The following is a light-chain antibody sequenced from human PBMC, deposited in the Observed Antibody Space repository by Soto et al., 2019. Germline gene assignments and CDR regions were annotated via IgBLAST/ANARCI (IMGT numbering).Light chain of an antibody. CDR2: DAS. CDR3: QQRSNWPT. Sequence: EIVLTQSPATLSLSPGERATLSCRASQSVSSYLAWYQQNPGQAPRLLIYDASNRATGIPARFSGSGSGTDLTLTISSLEPEDFAVYYCQQRSNWPTFGGGTKVEIK. CDR1: QSVSSY. V-gene: IGKV3-11*01. J-gene: IGKJ4*01.